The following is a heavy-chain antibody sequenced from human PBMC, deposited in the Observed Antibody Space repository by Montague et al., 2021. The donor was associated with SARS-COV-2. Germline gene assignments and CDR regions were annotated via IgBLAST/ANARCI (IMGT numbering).Heavy chain of an antibody. CDR2: IYQGAST. Sequence: SETLSLTCAVSGDSIMTTDCWSWVRQPPGKGLEWIGEIYQGASTNYNPSLKSRVTMSVDRSKNQVSQELYSVTAADTALYYCVRAGGFHNRPPVWGQGALVIVSS. CDR1: GDSIMTTDC. CDR3: VRAGGFHNRPPV. D-gene: IGHD4-23*01. V-gene: IGHV4-4*02. J-gene: IGHJ4*02.